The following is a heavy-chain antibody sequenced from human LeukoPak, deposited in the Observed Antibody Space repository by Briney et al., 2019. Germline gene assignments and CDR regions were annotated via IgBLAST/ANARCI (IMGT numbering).Heavy chain of an antibody. CDR3: ARGKWLPGYYYYYGMDV. V-gene: IGHV4-34*01. D-gene: IGHD5-12*01. CDR2: IDHSGST. J-gene: IGHJ6*02. CDR1: GGSFSGYC. Sequence: SETLSLTCAVYGGSFSGYCWSWIRQPPGKGLEWIGDIDHSGSTNYNPSLKSRVTISVDTSKNQFSLKLSSVTAADTAVYYCARGKWLPGYYYYYGMDVWGQGTTVTVSS.